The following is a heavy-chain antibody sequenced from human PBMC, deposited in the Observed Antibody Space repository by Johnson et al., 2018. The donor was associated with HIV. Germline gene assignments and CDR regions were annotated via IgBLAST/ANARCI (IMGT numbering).Heavy chain of an antibody. V-gene: IGHV3-9*01. J-gene: IGHJ3*02. CDR1: GFTFSSYA. CDR2: ISWKSGTI. D-gene: IGHD3-3*01. CDR3: ARGGSRITIFGMDINLGAFDI. Sequence: QLVESGGGVVQPGRSLRLSCAASGFTFSSYAMHWVRQAPGKGLEWVSRISWKSGTIIYADSVKGRFSISRDNAKNALYLQMNNLRAEDTALYYCARGGSRITIFGMDINLGAFDIWGQGTMVTVSS.